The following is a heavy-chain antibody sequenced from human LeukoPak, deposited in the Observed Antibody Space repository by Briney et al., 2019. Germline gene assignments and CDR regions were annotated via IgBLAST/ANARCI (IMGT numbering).Heavy chain of an antibody. CDR2: IYYSGST. Sequence: SETPSLTCTVSGGSISSYYWGWIRQPPGKGLEWIGSIYYSGSTYYNPSLKSRVTISVDMSKNQFSLKLSSVTAADTAVYYCARHKADTFEEGDWFDPWGQGTLVTVSS. CDR1: GGSISSYY. J-gene: IGHJ5*02. V-gene: IGHV4-39*01. D-gene: IGHD2-15*01. CDR3: ARHKADTFEEGDWFDP.